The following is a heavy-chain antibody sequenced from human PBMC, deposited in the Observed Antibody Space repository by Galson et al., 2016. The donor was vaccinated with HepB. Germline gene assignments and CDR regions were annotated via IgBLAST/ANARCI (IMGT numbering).Heavy chain of an antibody. D-gene: IGHD3-10*01. CDR3: ARGGSGSHPNQHYFYYYALDV. CDR2: ISSSSSAI. V-gene: IGHV3-48*01. CDR1: GSTFNSYS. Sequence: SLRLSCAASGSTFNSYSMNWVRQAPGKGLEWVSYISSSSSAIYYADSVKGRFTISRDNAKNSLYLQMNSLRAEDTAVYYCARGGSGSHPNQHYFYYYALDVWGIEATVTVSS. J-gene: IGHJ6*04.